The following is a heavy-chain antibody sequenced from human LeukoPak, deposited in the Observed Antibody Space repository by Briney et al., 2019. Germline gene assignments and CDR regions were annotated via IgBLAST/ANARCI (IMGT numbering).Heavy chain of an antibody. CDR2: ISYDGSNK. CDR3: ARDRGLLRGVYYFDY. V-gene: IGHV3-30-3*01. Sequence: GRSLRLSCAASGFTFRSYAMHWVRQAPGKGLEWVAVISYDGSNKYYADSVKGRFTISRDNSKNTLYLQMNSLRAEDTAVYYCARDRGLLRGVYYFDYWGQGTLVTVSS. CDR1: GFTFRSYA. J-gene: IGHJ4*02. D-gene: IGHD2-15*01.